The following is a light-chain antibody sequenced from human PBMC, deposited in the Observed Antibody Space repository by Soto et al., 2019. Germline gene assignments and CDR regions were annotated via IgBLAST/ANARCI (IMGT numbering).Light chain of an antibody. J-gene: IGKJ1*01. Sequence: PSAVSLSPGERATLCWMASLRVSNYYSGWYQQRLGQAPRLLIDGASSRATGIPDWFGGSWSGTDFTLTISILESEDFAVYYCQQCCRSPSTFGHGTKVDI. CDR1: LRVSNYY. V-gene: IGKV3-20*01. CDR3: QQCCRSPST. CDR2: GAS.